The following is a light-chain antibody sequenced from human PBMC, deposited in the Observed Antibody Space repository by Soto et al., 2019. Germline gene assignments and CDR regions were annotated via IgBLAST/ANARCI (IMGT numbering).Light chain of an antibody. V-gene: IGLV2-14*01. CDR2: EVS. J-gene: IGLJ2*01. CDR1: SSDVGGYAY. Sequence: QSALTQPASVSGSPGQSITISCTGTSSDVGGYAYVSWYQQYPGKAPKLMIYEVSNRPSGVSNRFSGSKSGNTASLTISGLQAEDEADYYCSSYTSSSTLVVFGGGTKLTVL. CDR3: SSYTSSSTLVV.